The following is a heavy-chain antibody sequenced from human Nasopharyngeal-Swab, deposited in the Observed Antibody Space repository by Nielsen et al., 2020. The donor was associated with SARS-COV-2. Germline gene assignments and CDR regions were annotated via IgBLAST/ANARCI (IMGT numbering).Heavy chain of an antibody. D-gene: IGHD3-10*01. CDR3: ARDGFGESPYYYYYGMDV. CDR2: ISSSTSYI. Sequence: GGSLRPSWAASGFTFSNYSMNWVRQAPGKGLEWVSSISSSTSYIYYADSVKGRFTISRDNAKNSLYLQMNSLRAEDTAVYYCARDGFGESPYYYYYGMDVWGQGTTVTVSS. CDR1: GFTFSNYS. J-gene: IGHJ6*02. V-gene: IGHV3-21*01.